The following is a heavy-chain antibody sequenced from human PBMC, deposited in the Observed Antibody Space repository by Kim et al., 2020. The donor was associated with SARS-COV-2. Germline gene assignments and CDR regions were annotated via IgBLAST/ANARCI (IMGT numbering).Heavy chain of an antibody. V-gene: IGHV3-23*01. CDR2: LTGGGDKT. D-gene: IGHD1-26*01. CDR3: AKSRPIGGASTTFDY. J-gene: IGHJ4*02. Sequence: GGSLRLSCVASGFTFSSHAMSWVRQAPGKGLEWVSTLTGGGDKTYYVDSVKGRFTISRDNSKNTLYLQMNILRAEDTAAYYCAKSRPIGGASTTFDYWGQGTLVTVPS. CDR1: GFTFSSHA.